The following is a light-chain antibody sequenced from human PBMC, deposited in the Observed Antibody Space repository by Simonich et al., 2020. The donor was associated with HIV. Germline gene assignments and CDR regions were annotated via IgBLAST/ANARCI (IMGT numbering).Light chain of an antibody. V-gene: IGKV1-9*01. Sequence: DIQLTQSPSFLSASVGDRVTITCRASQGISSYLAWYQQKPGKAPKLLIYAASTLQSGVPSSFSGSGSGTDFTLTISSLQPEDFATYYCHQNYSPPRTFGQGTKVEVK. CDR2: AAS. CDR1: QGISSY. CDR3: HQNYSPPRT. J-gene: IGKJ1*01.